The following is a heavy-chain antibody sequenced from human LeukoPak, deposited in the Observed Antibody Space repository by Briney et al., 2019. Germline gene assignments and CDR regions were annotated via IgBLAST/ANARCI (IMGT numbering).Heavy chain of an antibody. Sequence: SETLSLTCTVSGDSISSNYWSWIRHPPGKGLEWIGYIYDSWNTKYNPSLKGRVTISGDTSKNLFSLELTSVTAADTAVYYCATCRDEFADYGFTSWGQGFLVTVSS. D-gene: IGHD4-17*01. CDR3: ATCRDEFADYGFTS. CDR1: GDSISSNY. CDR2: IYDSWNT. J-gene: IGHJ5*02. V-gene: IGHV4-59*01.